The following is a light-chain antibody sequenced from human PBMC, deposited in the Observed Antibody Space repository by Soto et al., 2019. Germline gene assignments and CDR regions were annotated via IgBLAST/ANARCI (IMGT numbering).Light chain of an antibody. CDR3: SSFTTTYTHV. CDR2: EVT. Sequence: QSALTQPVSVSGSPGQSITISCSGTNSDVGAYNFVSWYQQHPGKAPKLLIHEVTLRPSGVSHRFSGSKSGNTASLTISGLQVEDEADYYCSSFTTTYTHVFGQGTKVSVL. J-gene: IGLJ1*01. V-gene: IGLV2-14*01. CDR1: NSDVGAYNF.